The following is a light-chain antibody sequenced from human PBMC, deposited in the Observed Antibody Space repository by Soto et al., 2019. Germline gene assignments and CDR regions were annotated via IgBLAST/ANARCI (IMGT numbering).Light chain of an antibody. CDR3: QQSGSSPPYT. CDR2: GAS. V-gene: IGKV3-20*01. Sequence: ETVLTQSPGTLSLSPGERATLSCRASQSVTSSYLAWYQQKPGQPPRLLIYGASSRATGIPDRFSGSGSGTDFTHTISRLEPEDFAVYYCQQSGSSPPYTFGQGTKLEIK. CDR1: QSVTSSY. J-gene: IGKJ2*01.